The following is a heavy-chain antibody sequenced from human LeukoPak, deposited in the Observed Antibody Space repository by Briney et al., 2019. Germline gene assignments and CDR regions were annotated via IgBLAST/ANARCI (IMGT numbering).Heavy chain of an antibody. V-gene: IGHV3-20*04. CDR3: ARDWVGISRNAFDI. CDR2: ISWYGGST. Sequence: GGSLRLSCAASGFTFDDYGMSWVRQAPGKGLEWVSNISWYGGSTGYADSVKGRFTISRDNAKKSLYLQMNSLRAEDTALYYCARDWVGISRNAFDIWGQGTMVTVSS. J-gene: IGHJ3*02. D-gene: IGHD2-21*01. CDR1: GFTFDDYG.